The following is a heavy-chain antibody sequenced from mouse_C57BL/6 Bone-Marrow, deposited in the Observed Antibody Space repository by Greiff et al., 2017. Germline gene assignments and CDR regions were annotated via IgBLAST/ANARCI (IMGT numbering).Heavy chain of an antibody. CDR1: GFTFTSYC. CDR2: IDPSDSNT. Sequence: QVQLQQPGAELVKPGASVKLSCTASGFTFTSYCMQWVKQRPGQGLEWIGEIDPSDSNTNYNPKFQGKATLTVDTSSSTAYLQLSSLTSEDAAVYYGTRGDGYYDDYAMDYWGQGTSVTVSS. J-gene: IGHJ4*01. CDR3: TRGDGYYDDYAMDY. D-gene: IGHD2-3*01. V-gene: IGHV1-50*01.